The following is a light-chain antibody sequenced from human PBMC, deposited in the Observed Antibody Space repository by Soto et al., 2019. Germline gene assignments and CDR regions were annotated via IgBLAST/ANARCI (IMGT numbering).Light chain of an antibody. CDR3: QQYIDWPPIN. V-gene: IGKV3-20*01. Sequence: EIVLTQSPGTLSLSPVERSTLSCMASLTISDNYLAWYQQKAGQAPRLVIYGASSRATGIPDRFSGSGSGTEFTLTIRSLQSEDFAVYYCQQYIDWPPINCGQGTRRAIK. CDR2: GAS. J-gene: IGKJ5*01. CDR1: LTISDNY.